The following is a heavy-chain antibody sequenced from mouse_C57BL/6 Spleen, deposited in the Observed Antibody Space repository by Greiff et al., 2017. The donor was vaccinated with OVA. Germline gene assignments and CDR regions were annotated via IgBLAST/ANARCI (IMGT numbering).Heavy chain of an antibody. J-gene: IGHJ3*01. CDR2: IDPSDSYT. CDR1: GYTFTSYW. V-gene: IGHV1-59*01. D-gene: IGHD3-2*02. Sequence: VQLQQPGAELVRPGPSVKLSCKASGYTFTSYWMHWVKQRPGQGLEWIGVIDPSDSYTNYNQKFKGKATLTVDTSSSTAYMQLSSLTSEDSAVYYCARSPQATFPFAYWGQGTLVTVSA. CDR3: ARSPQATFPFAY.